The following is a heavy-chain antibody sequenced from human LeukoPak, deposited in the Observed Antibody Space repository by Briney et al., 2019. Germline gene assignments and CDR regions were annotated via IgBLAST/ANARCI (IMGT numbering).Heavy chain of an antibody. CDR2: IYYSGST. J-gene: IGHJ4*02. CDR3: ARHGAASFDY. CDR1: GGSISSSSYY. D-gene: IGHD2-15*01. Sequence: SETLSLTCTVSGGSISSSSYYWGWMRQPPGKGLEWIGSIYYSGSTYYNPSLKSRVTMSVDTSKNQFSLKLSSVTAADTAVYYCARHGAASFDYWGQGTLVTVSS. V-gene: IGHV4-39*01.